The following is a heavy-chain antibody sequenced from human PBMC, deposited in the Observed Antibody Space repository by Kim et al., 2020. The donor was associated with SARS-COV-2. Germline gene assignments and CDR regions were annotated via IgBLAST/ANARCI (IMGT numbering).Heavy chain of an antibody. CDR1: GFTFSSYA. D-gene: IGHD6-19*01. CDR2: IYSGGSST. CDR3: AKHFLGQWLSPGAFDI. Sequence: GGSLRLSCAASGFTFSSYAMSWVRQAPGKGLEWVSVIYSGGSSTYYADSVKGRFTISRDNSKNTLYLQMNSLRAEDTAVYYCAKHFLGQWLSPGAFDIWGQGTMVTVSS. V-gene: IGHV3-23*03. J-gene: IGHJ3*02.